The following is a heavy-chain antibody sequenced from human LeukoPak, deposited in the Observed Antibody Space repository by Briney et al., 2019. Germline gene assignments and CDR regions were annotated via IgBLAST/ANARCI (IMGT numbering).Heavy chain of an antibody. V-gene: IGHV3-48*01. CDR1: ELTFSSYS. CDR3: ARIGYCSSASCRHALDY. J-gene: IGHJ4*02. Sequence: GGSLRLSCAASELTFSSYSMYWVRQAPGKGLEWVSYISSSSSTIYYADSVKGRFTISRDNAKNSLYLQVNSLRAEDTAVYYCARIGYCSSASCRHALDYWGQGTLVTVSS. D-gene: IGHD2-2*01. CDR2: ISSSSSTI.